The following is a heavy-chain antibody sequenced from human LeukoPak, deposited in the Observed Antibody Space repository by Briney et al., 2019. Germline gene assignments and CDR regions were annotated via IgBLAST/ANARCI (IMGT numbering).Heavy chain of an antibody. J-gene: IGHJ6*02. CDR2: IYTSGST. Sequence: SETLSLTCTVSGGSISSYYWSWIRQPAGKGLEWIGRIYTSGSTNYNPSLKSRVTMSVDTSKNQFSLKLSSVTAADTAVYYCARDRSYYYGSGSNYQPINYYYYGMDVWGQGTTVTVSS. D-gene: IGHD3-10*01. CDR3: ARDRSYYYGSGSNYQPINYYYYGMDV. V-gene: IGHV4-4*07. CDR1: GGSISSYY.